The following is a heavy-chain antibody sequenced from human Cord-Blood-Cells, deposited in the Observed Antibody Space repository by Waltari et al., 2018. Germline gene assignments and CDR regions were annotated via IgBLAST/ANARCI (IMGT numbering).Heavy chain of an antibody. D-gene: IGHD2-2*01. CDR1: GFTFSSYA. CDR3: AKGHCSSTSCRNFDY. J-gene: IGHJ4*02. CDR2: ISGSGGST. Sequence: EVQLLESGGGLVQPGGSLRLSCAASGFTFSSYAMSWVHQAPGKGLEWVSAISGSGGSTYYADSVKGRFTISRDNSKNTLYLQMNSLRAEDTAVYYCAKGHCSSTSCRNFDYWGQGTLVTVSS. V-gene: IGHV3-23*01.